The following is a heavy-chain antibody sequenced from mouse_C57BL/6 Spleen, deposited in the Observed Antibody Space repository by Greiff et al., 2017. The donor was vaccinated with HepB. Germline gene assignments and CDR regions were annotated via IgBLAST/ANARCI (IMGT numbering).Heavy chain of an antibody. CDR1: GYSITSGYY. Sequence: EVKLQESGPGLVKPSQSLSLTCSVTGYSITSGYYWNWIRQFPGNKLEWMGYISYDGSNNYNPSLKNRISITRDTSKNQFFLKLNSVTTEDTATYYCASLLYYSNLFDYWGQGTTLTVSS. J-gene: IGHJ2*01. CDR2: ISYDGSN. CDR3: ASLLYYSNLFDY. D-gene: IGHD2-5*01. V-gene: IGHV3-6*01.